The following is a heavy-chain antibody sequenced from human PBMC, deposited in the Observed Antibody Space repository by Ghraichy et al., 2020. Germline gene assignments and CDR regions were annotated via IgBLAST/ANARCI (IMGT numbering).Heavy chain of an antibody. J-gene: IGHJ4*02. Sequence: SETLSLTCTVSGGSISSYYWSWIRQPPGKGLEWIGYIYTSGSTNYNPSLKSRVTISVDTSKNQFSLKLSSVTAADTAVYYCARLYYDILTGSYYFDYWGQGTLVTVSS. CDR3: ARLYYDILTGSYYFDY. D-gene: IGHD3-9*01. CDR1: GGSISSYY. V-gene: IGHV4-4*09. CDR2: IYTSGST.